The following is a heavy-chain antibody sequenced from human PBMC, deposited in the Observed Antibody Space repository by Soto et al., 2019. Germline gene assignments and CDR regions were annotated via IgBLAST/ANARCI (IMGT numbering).Heavy chain of an antibody. CDR2: IIPFFKAA. V-gene: IGHV1-69*13. CDR1: GGTFSSHA. D-gene: IGHD3-16*01. J-gene: IGHJ6*02. Sequence: SVKVSCKASGGTFSSHAISWVRQAPGQGLEWMGDIIPFFKAANYAQKFQGRVTITADDSTSTAYMDLYSLRSEDTAVYYCARDVPLNYYDGTFSYYAMDVWGQGTTVTVSS. CDR3: ARDVPLNYYDGTFSYYAMDV.